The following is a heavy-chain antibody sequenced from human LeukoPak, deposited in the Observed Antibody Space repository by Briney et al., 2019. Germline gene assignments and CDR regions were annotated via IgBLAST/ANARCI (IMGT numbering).Heavy chain of an antibody. CDR2: IKQDGSEK. Sequence: GGSLRLSCAASRFTFSSYWMTWVRQAPGKGLEWVANIKQDGSEKYYVDSVKGRFTISRDNAKNSLFLQMNSLRAEDTAVYYCAREVESGNYAFDFWGQGTLVTVSS. CDR1: RFTFSSYW. D-gene: IGHD1-26*01. V-gene: IGHV3-7*01. CDR3: AREVESGNYAFDF. J-gene: IGHJ4*02.